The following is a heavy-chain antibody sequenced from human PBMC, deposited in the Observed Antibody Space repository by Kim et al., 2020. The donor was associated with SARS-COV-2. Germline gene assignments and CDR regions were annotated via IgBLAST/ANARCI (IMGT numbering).Heavy chain of an antibody. CDR2: IYSGGST. Sequence: GGSLRLSCAASGFTVSSNYMSWVRQAPGKGLEWVSVIYSGGSTYYADSVKGRCTISRDNSKNTLYLQMNSLRAEDTAVYYCATQGDTAMVTDYWGQGTLVTVSS. D-gene: IGHD5-18*01. CDR3: ATQGDTAMVTDY. V-gene: IGHV3-66*02. CDR1: GFTVSSNY. J-gene: IGHJ4*02.